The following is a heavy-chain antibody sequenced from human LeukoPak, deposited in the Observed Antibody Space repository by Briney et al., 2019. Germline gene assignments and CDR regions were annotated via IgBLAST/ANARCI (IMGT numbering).Heavy chain of an antibody. V-gene: IGHV3-15*01. CDR1: GFTFSNAW. J-gene: IGHJ4*02. CDR2: IKSKTDGGTT. Sequence: PGGSLRLSCAASGFTFSNAWMTWVRQAPGTGLDWVGRIKSKTDGGTTDYAAPVRGRFTISRDDSKTTLYLQMNSLKTEDTAIYYCTTGAYSSGWLFDYWGQGTLVTVST. CDR3: TTGAYSSGWLFDY. D-gene: IGHD6-19*01.